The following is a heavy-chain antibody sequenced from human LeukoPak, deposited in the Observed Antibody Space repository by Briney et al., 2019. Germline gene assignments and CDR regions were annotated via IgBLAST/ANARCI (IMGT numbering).Heavy chain of an antibody. D-gene: IGHD4-23*01. CDR2: ISYDGSNE. Sequence: GGSLRLSCAASGFTFSSYAMHWVRQAPGKGLEWVAVISYDGSNENYADSLKGRFTISRDNFKITLHLQMNSLRIEDTAVYYCARDRDYGGFPDVFDIWGPGTMVTVSS. V-gene: IGHV3-30-3*01. CDR1: GFTFSSYA. CDR3: ARDRDYGGFPDVFDI. J-gene: IGHJ3*02.